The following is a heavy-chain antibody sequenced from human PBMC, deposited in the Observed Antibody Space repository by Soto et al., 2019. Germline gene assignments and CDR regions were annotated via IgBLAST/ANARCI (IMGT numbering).Heavy chain of an antibody. Sequence: QVQLVESGGGVVQPGGSLRLSCTASGFTFSSYGMHWVRQAPGKGLQWVAVIPHDGTYQYYLDSVKGRFTISRDNSKDTLYLQRNSLRVEDQAVYYCVRDDDNLDNGRDHWGQGTLVTVSS. V-gene: IGHV3-30*19. CDR1: GFTFSSYG. D-gene: IGHD1-1*01. CDR3: VRDDDNLDNGRDH. J-gene: IGHJ4*02. CDR2: IPHDGTYQ.